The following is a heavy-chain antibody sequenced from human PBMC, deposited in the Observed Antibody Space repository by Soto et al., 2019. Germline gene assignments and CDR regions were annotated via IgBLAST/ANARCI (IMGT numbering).Heavy chain of an antibody. J-gene: IGHJ6*03. CDR3: ARDFGYCSTTSCGHYYYMDV. CDR2: IYHSGHT. Sequence: QVQLQESGPGLVKPSETLSLTCTVSGGSISTYYWSWIRQPPGKEVEWIGYIYHSGHTNYNPSLKSRVTISIDTSKNQFSLRLSSVTAADTAVYYCARDFGYCSTTSCGHYYYMDVWGKGTTVTVSS. D-gene: IGHD2-2*01. CDR1: GGSISTYY. V-gene: IGHV4-59*01.